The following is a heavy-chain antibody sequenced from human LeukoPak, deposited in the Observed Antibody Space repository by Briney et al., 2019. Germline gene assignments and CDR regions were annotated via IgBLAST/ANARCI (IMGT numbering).Heavy chain of an antibody. J-gene: IGHJ4*02. Sequence: ASVRLSCKASGYTFTDYDMHWVRHAPGQGLEWMGWIHPYSGGTNYAQKFQGRVTMTRDTSISTAYMELSTLRSDDTAVYFCARACTSGCSDLDYWGQGTLVSVSS. CDR2: IHPYSGGT. CDR3: ARACTSGCSDLDY. CDR1: GYTFTDYD. D-gene: IGHD6-19*01. V-gene: IGHV1-2*02.